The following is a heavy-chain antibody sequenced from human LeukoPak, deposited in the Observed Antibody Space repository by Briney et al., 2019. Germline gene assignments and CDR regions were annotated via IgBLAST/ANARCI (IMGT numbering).Heavy chain of an antibody. CDR3: ARASPYSSGALGVDY. Sequence: GGSLRLSCAASGFTFSSYIMNWVRQAPGKGLEWVSYISSSSSTIYYADSVKGRFTISRDNAKNSLYLQMNSLRDEDTAVYYCARASPYSSGALGVDYWGQGTLVTVSS. V-gene: IGHV3-48*02. CDR2: ISSSSSTI. J-gene: IGHJ4*02. D-gene: IGHD6-19*01. CDR1: GFTFSSYI.